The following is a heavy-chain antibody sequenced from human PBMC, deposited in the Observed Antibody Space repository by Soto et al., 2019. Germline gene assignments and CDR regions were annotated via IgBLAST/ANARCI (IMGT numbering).Heavy chain of an antibody. J-gene: IGHJ4*02. Sequence: EVPLLESGGGLVQPGGSLRLSCAASGFTFSSYAMSWVRQAPGQGLEWVSAISGSGGTTYYADSVKGRFTISRDNSKNTRYLQMNSLRAADTAVYYCAKDQYSSSWFAAGDYWGQGTLVTVSS. V-gene: IGHV3-23*01. CDR2: ISGSGGTT. CDR3: AKDQYSSSWFAAGDY. D-gene: IGHD6-13*01. CDR1: GFTFSSYA.